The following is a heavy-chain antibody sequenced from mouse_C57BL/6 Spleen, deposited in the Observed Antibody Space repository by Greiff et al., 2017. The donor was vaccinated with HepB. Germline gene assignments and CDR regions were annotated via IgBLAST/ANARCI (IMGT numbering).Heavy chain of an antibody. CDR1: GYTFTSYW. Sequence: VQLQQPGAELVKPGASVKVSCKASGYTFTSYWMHWVKQRPGQGLEWIGRIHPSDSDTNYNQKFKGKATLTVDKSSSTAYMRLSSLTSEDSAVYYCAMSVVDYAMDYWGQGTSVTVSS. J-gene: IGHJ4*01. CDR2: IHPSDSDT. D-gene: IGHD1-1*01. CDR3: AMSVVDYAMDY. V-gene: IGHV1-74*01.